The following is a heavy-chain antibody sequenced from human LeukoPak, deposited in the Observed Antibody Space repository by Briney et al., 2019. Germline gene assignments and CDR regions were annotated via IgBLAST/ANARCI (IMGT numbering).Heavy chain of an antibody. Sequence: SETLSLTCPVSGGSISSSSYYWGWIRQPPGKGLEWIGSIYHSGSTYYNPSLKSRVTISVDRSKNQFSLKLSSVTAADTAVYYCARGVMVYAIFDYWGQGTLVTVSS. CDR2: IYHSGST. J-gene: IGHJ4*02. CDR1: GGSISSSSYY. D-gene: IGHD2-8*01. CDR3: ARGVMVYAIFDY. V-gene: IGHV4-39*07.